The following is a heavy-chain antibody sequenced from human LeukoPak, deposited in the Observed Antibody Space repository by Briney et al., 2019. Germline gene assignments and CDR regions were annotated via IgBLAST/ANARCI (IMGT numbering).Heavy chain of an antibody. CDR1: GFTFSSYG. CDR2: IRYDGSNK. J-gene: IGHJ4*02. V-gene: IGHV3-30*02. D-gene: IGHD6-13*01. Sequence: GGSLRLSCAASGFTFSSYGMHWVRQAPGKGLEWVAFIRYDGSNKYYADSVKGRFTISRDNSKNTLYLQMNSLRAEDTAVYYCAKAYSSSWYFYFDYWGQGTPVTVSS. CDR3: AKAYSSSWYFYFDY.